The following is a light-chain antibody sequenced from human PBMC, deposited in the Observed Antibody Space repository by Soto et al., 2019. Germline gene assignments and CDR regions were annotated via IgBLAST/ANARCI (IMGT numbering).Light chain of an antibody. Sequence: EIQMTQSASTLSASLGERASLSCRASQSISTSLAWYQQKFGKAPKLLIYDASSLESGVPSRFSGSGSGTEFTLTISSLQTDDFATYYCQQYNTYWTFGQGTKVDIK. CDR1: QSISTS. V-gene: IGKV1-5*01. J-gene: IGKJ1*01. CDR3: QQYNTYWT. CDR2: DAS.